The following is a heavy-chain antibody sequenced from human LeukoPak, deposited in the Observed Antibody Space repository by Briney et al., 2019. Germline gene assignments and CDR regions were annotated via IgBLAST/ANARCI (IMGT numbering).Heavy chain of an antibody. CDR3: ARDGACRSSSCYYYYGMDV. CDR1: GGSISSYY. J-gene: IGHJ6*02. CDR2: IYNTGST. V-gene: IGHV4-4*07. Sequence: SETLSLTCTVSGGSISSYYWSWIRQPAGKGLEWIGRIYNTGSTNYNPSLKSRVSMSVDTAKNQFSLKVNSVTAADTAVYYCARDGACRSSSCYYYYGMDVWGQGTTVTVSS. D-gene: IGHD2-2*01.